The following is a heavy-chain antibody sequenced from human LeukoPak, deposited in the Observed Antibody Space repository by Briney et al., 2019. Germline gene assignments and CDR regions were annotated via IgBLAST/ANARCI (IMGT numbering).Heavy chain of an antibody. D-gene: IGHD1-26*01. CDR2: ISAYNGNT. J-gene: IGHJ4*02. V-gene: IGHV1-18*01. CDR1: GYTFTSYG. CDR3: ARHIVGATSFDY. Sequence: ASVKVSCKASGYTFTSYGISWVRQAPGQGLEWMGWISAYNGNTNYAQKLQGRVTMTTDTSTSTAYVELRSLRSDDTAVYYCARHIVGATSFDYWGQGTLVTVSS.